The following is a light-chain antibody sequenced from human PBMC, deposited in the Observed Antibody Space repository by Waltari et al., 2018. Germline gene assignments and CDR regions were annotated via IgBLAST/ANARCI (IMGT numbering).Light chain of an antibody. CDR3: ASYAGSKNPYV. CDR1: SSDGVGYDY. V-gene: IGLV2-8*01. J-gene: IGLJ1*01. Sequence: QSALTQPPSASGSPGQSVTTSCTGTSSDGVGYDYVSWSQRHPGKAPKLTIHEANQRPSGVPYRFSGSKSGNTASLTVSGLQADDEADYYCASYAGSKNPYVFGTGTKVTVL. CDR2: EAN.